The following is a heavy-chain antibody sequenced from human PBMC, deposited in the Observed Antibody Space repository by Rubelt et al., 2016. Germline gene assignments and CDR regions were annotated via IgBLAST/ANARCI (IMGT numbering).Heavy chain of an antibody. CDR1: GYTFTDYY. CDR3: AREEKNSFDY. V-gene: IGHV1-2*04. CDR2: INSNSGDT. Sequence: QVQLVQSGAEVKKPGASVKVSCKASGYTFTDYYMHWVRQAPGQGLEWMGWINSNSGDTNYAQKFQGWVTLTRDTSISTAYMELRRLKSDDTAVYYCAREEKNSFDYWGQGTLVTVAS. J-gene: IGHJ4*02. D-gene: IGHD1-7*01.